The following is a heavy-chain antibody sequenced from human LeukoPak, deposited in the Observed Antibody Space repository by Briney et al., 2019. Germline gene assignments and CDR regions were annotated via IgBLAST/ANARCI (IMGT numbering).Heavy chain of an antibody. CDR3: ARDRGYDYVWGSYRYEGRYFDY. J-gene: IGHJ4*02. CDR1: GYTFTSYY. CDR2: INPCGGST. V-gene: IGHV1-46*01. Sequence: ASVKVSCKASGYTFTSYYMHWVRQAPGQGLEWMGIINPCGGSTSYAQKFQGRVTMTRDTSTSTVYMELSSLRSEDTAVYYCARDRGYDYVWGSYRYEGRYFDYWGQGTLVTVSS. D-gene: IGHD3-16*02.